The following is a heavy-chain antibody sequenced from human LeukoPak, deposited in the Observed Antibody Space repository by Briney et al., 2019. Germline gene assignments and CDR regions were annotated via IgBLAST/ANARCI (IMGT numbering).Heavy chain of an antibody. CDR2: IIPILKTT. CDR1: GGTFRSYA. J-gene: IGHJ4*02. CDR3: ARGHYYDSSGYPLGY. D-gene: IGHD3-22*01. Sequence: SVKVSCKASGGTFRSYAISWVRQAPGQGLEWMGGIIPILKTTNYAQKFQGRVTITADESMTTAYMELSSLRSEDTAVYYCARGHYYDSSGYPLGYWGQGTLVTVSS. V-gene: IGHV1-69*13.